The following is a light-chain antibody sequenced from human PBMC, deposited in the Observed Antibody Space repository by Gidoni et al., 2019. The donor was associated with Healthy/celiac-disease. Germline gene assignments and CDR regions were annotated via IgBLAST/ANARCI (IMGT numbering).Light chain of an antibody. J-gene: IGKJ5*01. V-gene: IGKV4-1*01. Sequence: DIVMTQSPASLAVSLGERATINCKSRQSVLYSSNNKNYLAWYQQKPGQPPKLLIYWASTRESGVPDRFSGSGSGTDFTLTISSLQAEDVAVYYCQQYYSTRTFGQGTRLEIK. CDR1: QSVLYSSNNKNY. CDR2: WAS. CDR3: QQYYSTRT.